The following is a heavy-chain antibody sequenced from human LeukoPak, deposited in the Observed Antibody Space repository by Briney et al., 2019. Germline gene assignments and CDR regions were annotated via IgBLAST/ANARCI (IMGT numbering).Heavy chain of an antibody. CDR1: GFTFSSYA. V-gene: IGHV3-30-3*01. CDR2: ISYDGSNK. CDR3: ARGFGPFLEWLLIDY. J-gene: IGHJ4*02. Sequence: PGGSLRLSCAASGFTFSSYAMHWVRQAPGKGLEWVAVISYDGSNKYYADSVKGRFTISRDNSKNSLYPQMNSLRAEDTAVYYCARGFGPFLEWLLIDYWGQGTLVTVSS. D-gene: IGHD3-3*02.